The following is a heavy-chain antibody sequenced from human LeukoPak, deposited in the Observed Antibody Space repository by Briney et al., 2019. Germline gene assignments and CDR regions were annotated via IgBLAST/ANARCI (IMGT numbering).Heavy chain of an antibody. CDR1: GFTFSDYY. CDR3: ARDRDSRNYFDY. J-gene: IGHJ4*02. Sequence: GSLRLSCAASGFTFSDYYMSWIRQAPGKGLEWVSYISSSGSTIYYADSVKGRFTISRGNAKNPLYLQMNSLRAEDTAVYYCARDRDSRNYFDYWGQGTLVTVSS. CDR2: ISSSGSTI. V-gene: IGHV3-11*04. D-gene: IGHD2-15*01.